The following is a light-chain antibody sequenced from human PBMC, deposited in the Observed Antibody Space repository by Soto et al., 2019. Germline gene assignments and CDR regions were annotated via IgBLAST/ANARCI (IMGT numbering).Light chain of an antibody. J-gene: IGLJ1*01. CDR1: SSDVGGYNY. CDR2: EVN. Sequence: QSVLTQPPSASGSPGQSVAISCTGTSSDVGGYNYVSWYQQDPGKAPKLMIYEVNTRPSGVPDRFSGSKSGNTASLTVSGLQAEDEADYYCSSYAGSSNVFGTGTKVTGL. V-gene: IGLV2-8*01. CDR3: SSYAGSSNV.